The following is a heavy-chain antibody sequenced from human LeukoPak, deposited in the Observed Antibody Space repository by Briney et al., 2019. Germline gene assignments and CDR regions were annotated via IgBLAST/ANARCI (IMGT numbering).Heavy chain of an antibody. CDR1: GFTFSSYG. CDR2: ISGSGGST. J-gene: IGHJ4*02. Sequence: GGSLRLSCAASGFTFSSYGMSWVRQAPGKGLEWVSAISGSGGSTYYADSVKGRFTISRDNSKNTLYLQMNSLRAEDTAVYYCAKGRRYSSSWCLDYWGQGTLVTVSS. V-gene: IGHV3-23*01. CDR3: AKGRRYSSSWCLDY. D-gene: IGHD6-13*01.